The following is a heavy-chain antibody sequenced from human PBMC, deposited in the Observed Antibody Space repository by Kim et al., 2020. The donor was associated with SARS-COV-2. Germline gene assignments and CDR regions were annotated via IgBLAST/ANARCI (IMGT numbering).Heavy chain of an antibody. J-gene: IGHJ5*02. CDR2: IYYSGST. D-gene: IGHD3-10*01. V-gene: IGHV4-59*01. CDR1: GGSISSYY. CDR3: ARERLSRFGELSPNWFDP. Sequence: SETLSLTCTVSGGSISSYYWSWIRQPPGKGLEWIGYIYYSGSTNYNPYLKSRVTISVDTSKNQFSLKLSSVTAADTAVYYCARERLSRFGELSPNWFDPWGQGTLVTVSS.